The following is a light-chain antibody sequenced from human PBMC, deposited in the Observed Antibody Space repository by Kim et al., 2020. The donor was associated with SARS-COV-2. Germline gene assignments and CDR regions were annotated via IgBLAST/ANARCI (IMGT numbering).Light chain of an antibody. J-gene: IGKJ2*01. V-gene: IGKV3-20*01. Sequence: LSPGERATLSCRASQSVSSSYLAWYQQKPGQAPRLLIYGASSRATGIPDRFSGSGSGTDFTLTISRLEPEDFAVYYCQQYGSSLYAFGQGTKLEI. CDR3: QQYGSSLYA. CDR1: QSVSSSY. CDR2: GAS.